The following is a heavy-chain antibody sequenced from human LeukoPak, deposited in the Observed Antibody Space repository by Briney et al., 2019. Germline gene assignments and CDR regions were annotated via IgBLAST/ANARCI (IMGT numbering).Heavy chain of an antibody. Sequence: SVKVSCKASGGTFSSYAISWVRQAPGQGLEWMGGIIPIFGTANYAQKFQGRVTITTDESTSTAYMELSSLRSEDTAVYYCARAPGEYGSGSYYYGMDVWGQGTTVTVSS. CDR3: ARAPGEYGSGSYYYGMDV. J-gene: IGHJ6*02. CDR1: GGTFSSYA. V-gene: IGHV1-69*05. CDR2: IIPIFGTA. D-gene: IGHD3-10*01.